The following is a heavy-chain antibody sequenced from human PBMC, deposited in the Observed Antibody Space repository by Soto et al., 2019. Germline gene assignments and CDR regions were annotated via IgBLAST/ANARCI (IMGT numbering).Heavy chain of an antibody. V-gene: IGHV6-1*01. J-gene: IGHJ3*02. D-gene: IGHD3-10*01. Sequence: SQTLSLTCAISGESVSSNSAAWNWIRQSPSRGLEWLGRTYYRSKWYNDYAVSVKSRITINPDTSKNQFSLQLNSVTPEDTAVYYCARVLGITMVSGVRFSICGQGTMVPVSS. CDR1: GESVSSNSAA. CDR2: TYYRSKWYN. CDR3: ARVLGITMVSGVRFSI.